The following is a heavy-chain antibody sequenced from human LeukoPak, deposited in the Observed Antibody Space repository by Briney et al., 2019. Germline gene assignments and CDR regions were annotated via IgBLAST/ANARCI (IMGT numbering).Heavy chain of an antibody. CDR3: ARGARGYYYYGMDV. CDR1: GGSFCGYY. CDR2: INHSGST. V-gene: IGHV4-34*01. Sequence: SETLSLTCAVYGGSFCGYYWSWIRQPPGKGLEWIGEINHSGSTNYNPSLKSRVTISVDTSKNQFSLKLSSVTAADTAVYYCARGARGYYYYGMDVWGQGTTVTVSS. J-gene: IGHJ6*02.